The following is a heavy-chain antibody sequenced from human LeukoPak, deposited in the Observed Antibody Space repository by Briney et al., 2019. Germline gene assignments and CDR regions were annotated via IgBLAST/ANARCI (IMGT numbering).Heavy chain of an antibody. CDR1: GISFSGYA. CDR2: ISDSGDTT. CDR3: AKNRWGSVATPDS. V-gene: IGHV3-23*01. D-gene: IGHD5-12*01. Sequence: GGSLRLSCVASGISFSGYAMTWVRQAPGKGLQWVSGISDSGDTTYYADSVKGRFTISRDNSKNTVYLQMNSLRTEDTALYYCAKNRWGSVATPDSWGQGTLVTVSS. J-gene: IGHJ4*02.